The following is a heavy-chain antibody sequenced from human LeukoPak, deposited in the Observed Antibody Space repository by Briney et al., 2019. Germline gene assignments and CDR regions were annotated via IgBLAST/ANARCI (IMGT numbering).Heavy chain of an antibody. V-gene: IGHV4-39*01. CDR2: IYHSGSI. CDR3: ATTSGYA. CDR1: GGSISSSSYY. D-gene: IGHD5-12*01. Sequence: SETLSLTCTVSGGSISSSSYYWGWIRQPPGKGLEWIGSIYHSGSIYYTPSLKSRVTISVDTSKNQFSLKLSSVTAADTAVYYCATTSGYAWGQGTLVTVSS. J-gene: IGHJ4*02.